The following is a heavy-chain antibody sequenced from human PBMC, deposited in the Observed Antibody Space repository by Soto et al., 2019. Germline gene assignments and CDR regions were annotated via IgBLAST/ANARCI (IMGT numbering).Heavy chain of an antibody. Sequence: SETLSLTCTVSGGSISSGDYYWSWIRQPPGKGLEWIGYIYYSGSTYYNPSLKSRVTISVDTPKNQFSLKLSSVTAADTAVYYCARDFPPIAARPPSYYYGMDVWGQGTTVTVSS. J-gene: IGHJ6*02. CDR3: ARDFPPIAARPPSYYYGMDV. D-gene: IGHD6-6*01. CDR2: IYYSGST. CDR1: GGSISSGDYY. V-gene: IGHV4-30-4*01.